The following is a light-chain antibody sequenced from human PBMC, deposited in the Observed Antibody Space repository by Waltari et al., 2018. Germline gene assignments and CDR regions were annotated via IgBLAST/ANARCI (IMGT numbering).Light chain of an antibody. V-gene: IGLV1-44*01. CDR3: AAWDDSLNGWV. J-gene: IGLJ3*02. Sequence: QSVLTQPPSASGTPGQRVTISCSGSSSNIGGNTVNWYQQLPGTVPKLLIYSNNRRPSGVPDRFSGSKSGTSASLAISGLQSEDEADYYCAAWDDSLNGWVFGGGTKLTVL. CDR2: SNN. CDR1: SSNIGGNT.